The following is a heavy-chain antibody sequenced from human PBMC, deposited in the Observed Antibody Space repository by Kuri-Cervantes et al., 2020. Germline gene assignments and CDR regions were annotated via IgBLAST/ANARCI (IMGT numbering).Heavy chain of an antibody. CDR2: INHSRST. CDR3: ARNWNDAESF. D-gene: IGHD1-20*01. V-gene: IGHV4-39*07. Sequence: SETLSLTCTVSGGSVSSGSYYWSWIRQPPGKGLEWIGEINHSRSTNYNPSLKSRVTISLDTSKNQFSLKLNSVTAADTAVYYCARNWNDAESFWGQGTLVTVSS. CDR1: GGSVSSGSYY. J-gene: IGHJ4*02.